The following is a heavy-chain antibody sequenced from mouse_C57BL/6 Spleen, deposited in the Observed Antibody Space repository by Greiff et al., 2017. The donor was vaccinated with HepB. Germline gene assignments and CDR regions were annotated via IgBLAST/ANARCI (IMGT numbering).Heavy chain of an antibody. V-gene: IGHV1-7*01. Sequence: QVQLKESGAELAKPGASVKLSCKASGYTFTSYWMHWVNQRPGQGLEWIGYINPSSGYTKYNQKFKDKATLTADKSSSTAYMQLSSLTYEDSAVYYCARAITTVAGAMDYWGQGTSVTVSS. J-gene: IGHJ4*01. CDR3: ARAITTVAGAMDY. D-gene: IGHD1-1*01. CDR2: INPSSGYT. CDR1: GYTFTSYW.